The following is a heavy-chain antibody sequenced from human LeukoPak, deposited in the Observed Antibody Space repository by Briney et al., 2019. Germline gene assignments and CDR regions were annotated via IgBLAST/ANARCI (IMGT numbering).Heavy chain of an antibody. CDR2: ISSSSSYI. J-gene: IGHJ4*02. D-gene: IGHD3-22*01. CDR1: GFTFSSYS. CDR3: ASISYYYDSSGYSPFDY. Sequence: GGSLRLSCAASGFTFSSYSMNRVRQAPGKGLEWVSSISSSSSYIYYADSVKGRFTISRDNAKNSLYLQMNSLRAEDTAVYYCASISYYYDSSGYSPFDYWGQGTLVTVSS. V-gene: IGHV3-21*01.